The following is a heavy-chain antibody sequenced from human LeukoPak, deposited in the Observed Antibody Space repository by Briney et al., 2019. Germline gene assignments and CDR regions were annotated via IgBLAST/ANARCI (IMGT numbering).Heavy chain of an antibody. CDR1: GGTFSSYA. V-gene: IGHV1-69*06. D-gene: IGHD2-2*02. CDR3: AREADIVVVPAAIKYYYYYGMDV. Sequence: SVKVSCKASGGTFSSYAIGWVRQAPGQGLEWMGGIIPIFGTANYAQKFQGRVTITADKSTSTAYVELSSLRSEDTAVYYCAREADIVVVPAAIKYYYYYGMDVWGKGTTVTVSS. CDR2: IIPIFGTA. J-gene: IGHJ6*04.